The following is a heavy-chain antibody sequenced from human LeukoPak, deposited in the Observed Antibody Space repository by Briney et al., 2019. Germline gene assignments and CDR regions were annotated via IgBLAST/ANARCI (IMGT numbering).Heavy chain of an antibody. CDR1: GGSVTDYY. CDR2: IYYTGT. CDR3: ASQNGGFDP. Sequence: ASETLSLTCTVSGGSVTDYYWSWIRQSPGKGLEWIGYIYYTGTSYNPSLKSRVTISADTSKNQFSLKLISVTAADTAVYYCASQNGGFDPWGQGTLVTVSS. J-gene: IGHJ5*02. V-gene: IGHV4-59*02. D-gene: IGHD3-10*01.